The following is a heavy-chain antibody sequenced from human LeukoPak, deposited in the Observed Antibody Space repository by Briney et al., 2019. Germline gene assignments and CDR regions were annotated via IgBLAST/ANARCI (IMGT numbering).Heavy chain of an antibody. V-gene: IGHV4-34*01. D-gene: IGHD2-15*01. CDR3: ARAFGRYCSGESCYPFDY. Sequence: SETLSLTCAVYGGPFTDYFWTLIRQPPGKGLEWIGEINHAGSTNYNPSLKSRLTISVDTSKNQFSLKLRYVTAADTAVYYCARAFGRYCSGESCYPFDYWGQGTLVTVSS. CDR2: INHAGST. J-gene: IGHJ4*02. CDR1: GGPFTDYF.